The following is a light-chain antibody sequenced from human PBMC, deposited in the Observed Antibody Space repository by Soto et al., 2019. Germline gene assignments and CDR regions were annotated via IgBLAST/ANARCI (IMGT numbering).Light chain of an antibody. V-gene: IGKV3-11*01. J-gene: IGKJ5*01. CDR3: QHYKNWPPIT. CDR1: QSVDSA. Sequence: EIILTQSPATLSLSPGERATLSFRASQSVDSALGCYQEKPGQAPRLLVYHATHRATGIPARFSGSGSGTDFTLNIDSVEADDFAVYYCQHYKNWPPITFGQGTRLEIK. CDR2: HAT.